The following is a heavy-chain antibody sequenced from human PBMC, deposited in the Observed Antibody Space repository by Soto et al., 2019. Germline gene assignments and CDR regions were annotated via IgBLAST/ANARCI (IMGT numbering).Heavy chain of an antibody. CDR1: GFTFSGSA. CDR3: RLVVTAQGFDY. D-gene: IGHD2-21*02. V-gene: IGHV3-73*01. CDR2: IRSKANSYAT. Sequence: PGGSLRLSCAASGFTFSGSAMHWVRQASGKGLEWVGRIRSKANSYATAYAASVKGRFTISRDDSKNTAYLQMNSLRTEDTAVYYCRLVVTAQGFDYWGQGTLVTVSS. J-gene: IGHJ4*02.